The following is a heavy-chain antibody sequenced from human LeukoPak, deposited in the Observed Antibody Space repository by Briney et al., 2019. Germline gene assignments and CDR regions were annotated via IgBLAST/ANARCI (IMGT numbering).Heavy chain of an antibody. Sequence: PSETLSLTCTVSGGSISSSSYYWGWIRQPPGKGLEWIGSIYYSGSTYYNPSLKSRVTISVDTSKNQFSLKLSSVTAADTAVYYCARRDGQNDAFDIWGQGTMVTVSS. CDR1: GGSISSSSYY. D-gene: IGHD5-24*01. J-gene: IGHJ3*02. CDR3: ARRDGQNDAFDI. V-gene: IGHV4-39*01. CDR2: IYYSGST.